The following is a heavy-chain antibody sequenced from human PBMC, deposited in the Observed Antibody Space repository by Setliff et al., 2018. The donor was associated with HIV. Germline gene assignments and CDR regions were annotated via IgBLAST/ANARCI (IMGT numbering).Heavy chain of an antibody. Sequence: SETLSLTCTVSGYSISSGYYWSWIRQPPGKGLEWIGCISHSGNTNFNPSLNSRVTISLDTSKNQFSLRLTSLTAADTAIYYCARSTVGAGASFPWGRGILVTVSS. J-gene: IGHJ5*02. CDR1: GYSISSGYY. CDR2: ISHSGNT. V-gene: IGHV4-38-2*02. D-gene: IGHD1-26*01. CDR3: ARSTVGAGASFP.